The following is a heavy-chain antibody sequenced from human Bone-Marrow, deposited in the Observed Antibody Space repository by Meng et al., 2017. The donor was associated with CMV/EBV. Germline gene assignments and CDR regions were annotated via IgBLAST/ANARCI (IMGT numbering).Heavy chain of an antibody. D-gene: IGHD3-10*01. Sequence: AASGFTFDDDGMSWVRQAPGKGLEWVSGINWNGGSTGYADSVKGRFTISRDNAKNSLYLQMNSLRAEDTALYYCARAYGSGSYPFDPWGQGTLVTVSS. J-gene: IGHJ5*02. V-gene: IGHV3-20*04. CDR2: INWNGGST. CDR3: ARAYGSGSYPFDP. CDR1: GFTFDDDG.